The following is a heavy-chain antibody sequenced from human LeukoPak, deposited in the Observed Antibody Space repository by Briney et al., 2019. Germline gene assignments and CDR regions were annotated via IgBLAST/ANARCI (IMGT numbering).Heavy chain of an antibody. J-gene: IGHJ4*02. CDR3: ARDRSPSTDGGYLDY. CDR1: GFTFSSYA. CDR2: ISYDGSNK. Sequence: GGSLRLSCAASGFTFSSYAMHWVRQAPGKGLEWVAVISYDGSNKYYADSVKGRFTISRDNSKNTLYLQMNSLRAEDTAVYYCARDRSPSTDGGYLDYWGQGTLVTVSS. V-gene: IGHV3-30*04. D-gene: IGHD2-15*01.